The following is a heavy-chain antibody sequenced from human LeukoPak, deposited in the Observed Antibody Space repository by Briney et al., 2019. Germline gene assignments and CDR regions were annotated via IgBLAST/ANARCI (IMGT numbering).Heavy chain of an antibody. V-gene: IGHV4-30-2*01. CDR3: ARGIYGSGSFDY. CDR2: IYHSGST. CDR1: GGSISSGGYY. D-gene: IGHD3-10*01. J-gene: IGHJ4*02. Sequence: PSETLSLTCTVSGGSISSGGYYWSWIRQPPGKGLEWIGYIYHSGSTYYNPSLKSRVTISVDRSKNQFSPKLSSVTAADTAVYYCARGIYGSGSFDYWGQGTLVTVSS.